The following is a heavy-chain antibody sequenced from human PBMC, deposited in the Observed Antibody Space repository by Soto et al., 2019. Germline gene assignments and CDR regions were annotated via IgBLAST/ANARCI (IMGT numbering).Heavy chain of an antibody. Sequence: QVQLVQSGAEVKKPGASVKVSCKASGYTFTSYDINWVRQATGQGPEWMGWMNPISGNTGYAQKFQGRVTMTRDTSISTAYMELSSLRSEDTAVYYCARAHPRVLNYYGSGSYYGYWGQGTLVTVSS. CDR3: ARAHPRVLNYYGSGSYYGY. D-gene: IGHD3-10*01. J-gene: IGHJ4*02. V-gene: IGHV1-8*01. CDR1: GYTFTSYD. CDR2: MNPISGNT.